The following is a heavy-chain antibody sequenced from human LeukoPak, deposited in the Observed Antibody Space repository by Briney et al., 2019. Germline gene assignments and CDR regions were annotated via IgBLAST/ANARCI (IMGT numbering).Heavy chain of an antibody. J-gene: IGHJ4*02. D-gene: IGHD2-21*01. CDR1: GFIFSNSW. CDR3: TSGERVDY. Sequence: GGSLRLSCAASGSASGFIFSNSWMNWVRQAPGKGLEWVANIKQDGSKKYYADSVKGRFTISRDNAKNSLYLQMNGLRAEDAAVYYCTSGERVDYWGQGTLVTVSS. CDR2: IKQDGSKK. V-gene: IGHV3-7*01.